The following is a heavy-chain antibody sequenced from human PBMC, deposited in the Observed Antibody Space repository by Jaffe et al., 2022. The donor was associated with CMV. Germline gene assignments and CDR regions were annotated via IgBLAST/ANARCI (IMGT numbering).Heavy chain of an antibody. Sequence: QVQLVESGGGVVQPGRSLKLSCVSSGFIFNKYDMHWVRQAPGKGLEWVATISSDGSKRYYADSVEGRFDFYRDNSKDTLSLYMNSLKIEDTGVYLCARDKQESGRPRCYIDSWGQGTLVTVSS. J-gene: IGHJ4*02. D-gene: IGHD3-10*01. CDR3: ARDKQESGRPRCYIDS. V-gene: IGHV3-30*03. CDR2: ISSDGSKR. CDR1: GFIFNKYD.